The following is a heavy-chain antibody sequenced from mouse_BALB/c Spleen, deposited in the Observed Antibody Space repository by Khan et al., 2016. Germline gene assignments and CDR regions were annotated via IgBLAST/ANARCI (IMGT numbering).Heavy chain of an antibody. CDR3: ATTKVVATKYFDV. CDR2: ISYSGST. V-gene: IGHV3-2*02. D-gene: IGHD1-1*01. J-gene: IGHJ1*01. Sequence: EVQLQESGPGLVKPSQSLSLTCTVAGYSITSDYAWNWIRQFPGNKLEWMGYISYSGSTSYNPSLKSRISITRDTSKNQFFLQLNSVTTEDTATYYSATTKVVATKYFDVWGAGTTVTVSS. CDR1: GYSITSDYA.